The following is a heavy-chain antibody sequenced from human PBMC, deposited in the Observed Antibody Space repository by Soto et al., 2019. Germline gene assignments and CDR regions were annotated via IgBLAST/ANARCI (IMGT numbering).Heavy chain of an antibody. Sequence: PSETLSLTCTVSGGSISSGGYYWSWIRQHPGKGLEWIGYIYYSGSTYYNPSLKSRVTISVDTSKNQFSLKLSSVTAADTAVYYCARGIYYDFWSGYPGYSDYWGQGTLATVSS. D-gene: IGHD3-3*01. J-gene: IGHJ4*02. V-gene: IGHV4-31*03. CDR2: IYYSGST. CDR3: ARGIYYDFWSGYPGYSDY. CDR1: GGSISSGGYY.